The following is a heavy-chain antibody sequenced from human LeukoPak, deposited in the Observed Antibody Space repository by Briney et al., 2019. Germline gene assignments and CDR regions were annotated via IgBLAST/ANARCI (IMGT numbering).Heavy chain of an antibody. Sequence: GGALRLSCAACGVTVRSTYMRWVRQATGKGLEWVSIIYSAGSTYYADSVKGRFTISRDNSKYTLYLQMNSLRAEDTAVYYCAKGHCTNGICWLDWGQGTLVTVSS. D-gene: IGHD2-8*01. CDR3: AKGHCTNGICWLD. J-gene: IGHJ4*02. CDR2: IYSAGST. CDR1: GVTVRSTY. V-gene: IGHV3-53*01.